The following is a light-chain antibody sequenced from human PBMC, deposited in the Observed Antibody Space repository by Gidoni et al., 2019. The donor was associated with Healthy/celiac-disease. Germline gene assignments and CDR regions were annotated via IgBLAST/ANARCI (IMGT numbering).Light chain of an antibody. CDR2: EGS. J-gene: IGLJ2*01. CDR3: CSYAGSSTVV. Sequence: QSALTQTASVSGSPGQSITISCTGTSSDVGSYNLVSWYQQHPGKAPKLMIYEGSKRPSGVSNLFSGSKSGNTASLTISGLQAEDEADYYCCSYAGSSTVVFGGGTKLTVL. V-gene: IGLV2-23*01. CDR1: SSDVGSYNL.